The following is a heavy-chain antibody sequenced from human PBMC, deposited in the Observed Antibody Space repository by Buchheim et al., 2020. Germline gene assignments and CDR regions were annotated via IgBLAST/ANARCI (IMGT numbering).Heavy chain of an antibody. Sequence: QVQLVESGGGVVQPGRSLRLSCAASGFTVSSYAMHWVRQAPGKGLEWVALISYDGSNKYYADSVKGRFTISRDKSKNTLYLQMNSLGPEDTAVYYCARDKEGIVVVPAAMFDYWGQGTL. J-gene: IGHJ4*02. V-gene: IGHV3-30*04. CDR1: GFTVSSYA. CDR3: ARDKEGIVVVPAAMFDY. D-gene: IGHD2-2*01. CDR2: ISYDGSNK.